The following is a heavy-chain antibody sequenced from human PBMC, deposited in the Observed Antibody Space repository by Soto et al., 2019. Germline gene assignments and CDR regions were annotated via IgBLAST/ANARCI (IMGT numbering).Heavy chain of an antibody. Sequence: GESLKISCVASGFTVSSNYMSWVRQAPGKGLEWVSVIYSGGSTYYADSVKGRFTISRHNSKNTLYLQMNSLRAEDTAVYYCARDLPLEYSGYDYAFDIWGQGTMVTVSS. V-gene: IGHV3-53*04. CDR1: GFTVSSNY. D-gene: IGHD5-12*01. J-gene: IGHJ3*02. CDR3: ARDLPLEYSGYDYAFDI. CDR2: IYSGGST.